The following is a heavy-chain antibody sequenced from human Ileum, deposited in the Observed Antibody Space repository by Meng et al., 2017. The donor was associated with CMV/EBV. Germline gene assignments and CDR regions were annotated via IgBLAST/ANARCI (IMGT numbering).Heavy chain of an antibody. CDR2: LYTGGSA. CDR3: AREQMGAWSGYFDS. V-gene: IGHV3-53*01. D-gene: IGHD3-3*01. Sequence: GESLKISCAASGLRVSDNYMVWIRQVAGKGLQWVSTLYTGGSAHYAPSVEGRFTISKDNFNNMVYLQMNSLGVEDTGVYYCAREQMGAWSGYFDSWGQGGLVTVSS. J-gene: IGHJ5*01. CDR1: GLRVSDNY.